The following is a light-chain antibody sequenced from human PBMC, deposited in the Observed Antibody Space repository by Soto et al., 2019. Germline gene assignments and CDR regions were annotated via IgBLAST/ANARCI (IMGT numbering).Light chain of an antibody. Sequence: EIVMTQSPATLSVSPGERATLSCRASQSVSDNLAWYQQKPGQAPRLLIYAASTRATGIPDRFSGSGSGTDFTLTISRLEPEDFAVYYCQQYGSSPRTFGQGTRLEIK. J-gene: IGKJ5*01. CDR2: AAS. CDR1: QSVSDN. V-gene: IGKV3-20*01. CDR3: QQYGSSPRT.